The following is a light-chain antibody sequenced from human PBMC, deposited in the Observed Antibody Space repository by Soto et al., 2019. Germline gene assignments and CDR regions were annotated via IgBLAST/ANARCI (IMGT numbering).Light chain of an antibody. J-gene: IGKJ4*01. CDR2: DAS. Sequence: AIQLTQSPSSLSASVGDRVTITCRASQGISSALAWYQQKPGKAPKLLIYDASSLESGVPSRFSGSGSGTDFTLTISSLQPEYFATYYCQQFNSYPQFGGGTKVEIK. CDR1: QGISSA. V-gene: IGKV1-13*02. CDR3: QQFNSYPQ.